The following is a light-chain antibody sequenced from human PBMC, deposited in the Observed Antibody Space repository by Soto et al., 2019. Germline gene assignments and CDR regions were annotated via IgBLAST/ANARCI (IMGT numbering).Light chain of an antibody. CDR1: SSNVGAGYD. V-gene: IGLV1-40*01. CDR3: QSYDDTLSGWV. Sequence: QSVLTQPPSVSGAPGQRVTISCTGSSSNVGAGYDVHWYQVLPRTAPKLLIFGNTNRPSGVPDRFSASKSGTSASLAISGLLAEDEADYYCQSYDDTLSGWVFGGGTQLTVL. J-gene: IGLJ3*02. CDR2: GNT.